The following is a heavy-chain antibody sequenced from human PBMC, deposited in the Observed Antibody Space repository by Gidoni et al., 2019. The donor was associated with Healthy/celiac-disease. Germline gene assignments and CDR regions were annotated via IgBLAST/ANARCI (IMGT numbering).Heavy chain of an antibody. Sequence: EVQLVESGGGLIQPGGSLRLSCAASGFTVSSNYMSWVRQAPGKGLEWVSVIYSGGSTYYADSVKGRFTISRDNSKNTLYLQMNSLRAEDTAVYYCATPLETTVTTGYYYGMDVWGQGTTVTVSS. D-gene: IGHD4-4*01. V-gene: IGHV3-53*01. CDR2: IYSGGST. CDR1: GFTVSSNY. J-gene: IGHJ6*02. CDR3: ATPLETTVTTGYYYGMDV.